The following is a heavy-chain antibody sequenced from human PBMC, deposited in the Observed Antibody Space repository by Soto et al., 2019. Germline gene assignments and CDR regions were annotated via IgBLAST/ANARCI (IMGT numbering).Heavy chain of an antibody. CDR2: IYYSGST. CDR1: GGSISSYY. D-gene: IGHD3-16*01. J-gene: IGHJ3*02. Sequence: QVQLQESGPGLVKPSATLSLTCTVSGGSISSYYLSWIRQPPGKGLEWIGYIYYSGSTNYNPSLKSRGNISVDTSKNQCSLKLGAVTASDKAVDYWARDRGRSFDILGQGTMVTVSS. CDR3: ARDRGRSFDI. V-gene: IGHV4-59*01.